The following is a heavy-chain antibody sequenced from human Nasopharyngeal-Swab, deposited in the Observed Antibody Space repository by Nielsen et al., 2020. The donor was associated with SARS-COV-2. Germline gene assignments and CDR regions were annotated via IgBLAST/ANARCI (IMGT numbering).Heavy chain of an antibody. Sequence: SETLSLTCTVSGYSINSHFWSWIRQPPGKGLDWIGYISYGGSTNDNPSLRSRVTISVDTSKSQFSLKLTSVTAAETAVYYCARGLYDGSGLLDSWGHGTLVTVSS. D-gene: IGHD3-22*01. CDR1: GYSINSHF. CDR3: ARGLYDGSGLLDS. CDR2: ISYGGST. V-gene: IGHV4-59*11. J-gene: IGHJ5*01.